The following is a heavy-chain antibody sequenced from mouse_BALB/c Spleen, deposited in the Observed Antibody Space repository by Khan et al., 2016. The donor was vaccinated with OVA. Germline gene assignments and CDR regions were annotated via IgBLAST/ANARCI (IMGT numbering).Heavy chain of an antibody. CDR1: GYTFTGYS. CDR3: AGDFHDYGSRGDVDY. D-gene: IGHD1-1*01. J-gene: IGHJ4*01. Sequence: VQLQESGAELARPGASVKMSCKASGYTFTGYSMHWIKQRPGQGLDWIGYISPSNAYTNYNQKFKDKATLTADKSSSTAYMQLSSLTSEDSAVYYCAGDFHDYGSRGDVDYWGRGTTVAV. V-gene: IGHV1-4*01. CDR2: ISPSNAYT.